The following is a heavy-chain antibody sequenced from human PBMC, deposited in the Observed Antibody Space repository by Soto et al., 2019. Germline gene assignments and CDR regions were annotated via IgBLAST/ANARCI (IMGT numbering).Heavy chain of an antibody. D-gene: IGHD2-2*01. CDR3: ARECRYCSSLDSLDV. J-gene: IGHJ6*02. Sequence: QEQLVESGGGSVKPGGSLRLSCAASGFTCSDYYISWIRQAPGKGLEWISYTSRSTSHTNYADSVKGRFTISRDNAKNSLYLQMNSLRAEDTAVYYCARECRYCSSLDSLDVWGQGTSVTVSS. V-gene: IGHV3-11*05. CDR1: GFTCSDYY. CDR2: TSRSTSHT.